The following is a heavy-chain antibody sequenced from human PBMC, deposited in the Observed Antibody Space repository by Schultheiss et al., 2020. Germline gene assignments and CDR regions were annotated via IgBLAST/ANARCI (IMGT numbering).Heavy chain of an antibody. V-gene: IGHV4-30-4*01. CDR2: INHSGST. J-gene: IGHJ6*02. CDR1: GGSISSGDYY. D-gene: IGHD1-1*01. CDR3: ARGLKLVSVRVYYYYGMDV. Sequence: SETLSLTCTVSGGSISSGDYYWSWIRQPPGKGLEWIGEINHSGSTNYNPSLKSRVTISVDTSKNQFSLKLSSVTAADTAVYYCARGLKLVSVRVYYYYGMDVWGQGTTVTVSS.